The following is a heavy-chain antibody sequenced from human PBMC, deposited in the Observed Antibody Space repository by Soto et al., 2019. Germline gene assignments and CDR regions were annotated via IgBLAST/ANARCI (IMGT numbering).Heavy chain of an antibody. J-gene: IGHJ5*02. CDR2: ISGSGGST. CDR1: GFTFSSYA. D-gene: IGHD3-3*01. Sequence: GGSLRLSCAASGFTFSSYAMSWVRQAPGKGLEWVSAISGSGGSTYYADSVKGRFTISRDNSKNTLYLQMNSLRAEDTAVYYCAKLPISANNDFWSGYYFSWFDPWGQGTLVTVSS. V-gene: IGHV3-23*01. CDR3: AKLPISANNDFWSGYYFSWFDP.